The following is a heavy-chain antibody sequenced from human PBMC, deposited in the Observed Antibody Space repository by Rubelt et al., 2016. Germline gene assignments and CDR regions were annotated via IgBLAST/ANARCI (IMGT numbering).Heavy chain of an antibody. D-gene: IGHD2-2*01. V-gene: IGHV1-18*01. J-gene: IGHJ6*02. Sequence: SYGISWVRQAPGQGLEWMGWISAYNGNTNYAQKLQGRVTMTTDTSTSTAYMELRSLRSDDTAVYYCARATTLGYCSSTSCPNRRYYYGMDVWGQGTTVTVSS. CDR2: ISAYNGNT. CDR3: ARATTLGYCSSTSCPNRRYYYGMDV. CDR1: SYG.